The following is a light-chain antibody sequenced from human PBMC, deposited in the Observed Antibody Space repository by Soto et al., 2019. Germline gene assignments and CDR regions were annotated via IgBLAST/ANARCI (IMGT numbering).Light chain of an antibody. Sequence: DIQMTQSPSSLPASVGDRVTITCRASQSISNYLNWYQQKPGKAPKLLIYAASSLPSGVPSRFSGSGSGTDFTFIISSLQPEDFATYYCQQSYSTPWTFGQGTKVEIK. V-gene: IGKV1-39*01. CDR3: QQSYSTPWT. J-gene: IGKJ1*01. CDR1: QSISNY. CDR2: AAS.